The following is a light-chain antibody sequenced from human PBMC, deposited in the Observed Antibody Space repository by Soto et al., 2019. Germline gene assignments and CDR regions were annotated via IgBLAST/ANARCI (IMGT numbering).Light chain of an antibody. Sequence: QSVLTQPPSVSGSPGQSVTISCTGTSSDVGSYNRVSWYQQPPGTAPKLMIYEVSNRPSGVPDRFSGSKSGNTASLTISGLQAEDEADYYCSSYTNSSGYVFGTGTKVTVL. V-gene: IGLV2-18*02. CDR1: SSDVGSYNR. CDR3: SSYTNSSGYV. J-gene: IGLJ1*01. CDR2: EVS.